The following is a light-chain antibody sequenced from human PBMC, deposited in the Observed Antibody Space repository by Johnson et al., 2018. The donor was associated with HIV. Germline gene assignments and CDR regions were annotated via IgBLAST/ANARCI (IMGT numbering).Light chain of an antibody. V-gene: IGLV1-51*02. J-gene: IGLJ1*01. CDR1: SSNIGNNY. CDR2: ENN. CDR3: GTWDSSLSAYV. Sequence: QSVLTQPPSVSAAPGQKVTISCSGSSSNIGNNYVFWYQHLPGAAPKLLIYENNKRPSGIPDRFSGSKSGTSATLGITGLLTGDEADYYCGTWDSSLSAYVFGNGTKVTVL.